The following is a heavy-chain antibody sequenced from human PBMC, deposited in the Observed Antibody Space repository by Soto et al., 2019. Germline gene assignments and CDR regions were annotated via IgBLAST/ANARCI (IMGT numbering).Heavy chain of an antibody. CDR1: GGSFSLYY. J-gene: IGHJ4*02. V-gene: IGHV4-34*01. Sequence: SETLSLTCVVYGGSFSLYYWSWLRQPPGKGLEWIGEINHSGSTNYNPSLKSRVTISVDTSKNQFSLKLSSVTAADTAVYYCARAAPRYCSGGSCYSVRDDWGQGTLVIVSS. CDR3: ARAAPRYCSGGSCYSVRDD. CDR2: INHSGST. D-gene: IGHD2-15*01.